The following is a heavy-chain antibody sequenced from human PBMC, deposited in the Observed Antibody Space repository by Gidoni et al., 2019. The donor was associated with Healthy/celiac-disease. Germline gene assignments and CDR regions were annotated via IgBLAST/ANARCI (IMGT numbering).Heavy chain of an antibody. D-gene: IGHD6-19*01. Sequence: QLQLQESGPGLVKPSETLSLTCTVPGGSIRSSSYYWGWIRQPPGKGLEWIGSIYYSGSTYYNPSLKSRVTISVDTSKNQFSLKLSSVTAADTAVYYCARQGYSSGWRQYYFDYWGQGTLVTVSS. V-gene: IGHV4-39*01. CDR3: ARQGYSSGWRQYYFDY. CDR1: GGSIRSSSYY. CDR2: IYYSGST. J-gene: IGHJ4*02.